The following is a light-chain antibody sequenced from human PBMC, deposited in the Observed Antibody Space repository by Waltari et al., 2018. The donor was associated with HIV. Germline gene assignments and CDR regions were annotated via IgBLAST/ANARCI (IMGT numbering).Light chain of an antibody. CDR2: QDT. J-gene: IGLJ2*01. V-gene: IGLV3-1*01. CDR3: QAWDSSTVV. CDR1: KLGDKY. Sequence: SYELTQPHSVSVSIGQTASITCSGDKLGDKYAFWYQQKPGQSPVLVIYQDTNRPSGIPERFSGSNSGNAATLTISGTQAMDEADYYCQAWDSSTVVFGGGTKLTVL.